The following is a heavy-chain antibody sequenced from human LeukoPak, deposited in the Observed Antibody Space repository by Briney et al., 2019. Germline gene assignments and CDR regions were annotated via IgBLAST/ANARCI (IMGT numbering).Heavy chain of an antibody. CDR1: GYTFTNYY. V-gene: IGHV1-46*01. J-gene: IGHJ3*02. CDR3: ARDGRWLLEGAFDI. CDR2: INPGGDNT. Sequence: GASVKVSCKASGYTFTNYYIHWVRQAPGQGLEWMGLINPGGDNTDYAQNFQGRVTMTRDTSTSTVYMGLSSLRSEDTAVYYCARDGRWLLEGAFDIWGQGTMVTVSS. D-gene: IGHD5-24*01.